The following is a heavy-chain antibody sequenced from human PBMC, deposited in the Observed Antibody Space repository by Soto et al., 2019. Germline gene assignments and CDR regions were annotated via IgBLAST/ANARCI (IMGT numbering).Heavy chain of an antibody. V-gene: IGHV3-30*18. CDR3: AKELLRYYEAFVI. J-gene: IGHJ3*02. CDR2: ISYDGSNK. Sequence: PGGSLRLSCAASGFTFSSYGMHWARQAPGKGLEWVAVISYDGSNKYYADSVKGRFTISRDNSKNTLYLQMNSLRAEDTDVYYWAKELLRYYEAFVIWAQGTMDTVPS. CDR1: GFTFSSYG. D-gene: IGHD3-16*01.